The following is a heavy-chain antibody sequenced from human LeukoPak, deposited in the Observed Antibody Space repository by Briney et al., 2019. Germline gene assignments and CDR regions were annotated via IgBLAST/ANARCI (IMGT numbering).Heavy chain of an antibody. Sequence: GRSLRLSCAASGFTFSSYSMNWVRQAPGKGLEWVSYISSSSSTIYYADSVKGRFTISRDNAKNSLYLQMNSLRAEDTAVYYCARDIITRDGYNYDYWGQGTLVTVSS. J-gene: IGHJ4*02. CDR3: ARDIITRDGYNYDY. CDR1: GFTFSSYS. D-gene: IGHD5-24*01. CDR2: ISSSSSTI. V-gene: IGHV3-48*04.